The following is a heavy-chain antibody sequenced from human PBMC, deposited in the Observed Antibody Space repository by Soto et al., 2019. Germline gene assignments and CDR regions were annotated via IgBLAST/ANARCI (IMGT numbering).Heavy chain of an antibody. V-gene: IGHV4-39*01. J-gene: IGHJ5*02. CDR1: GGSISSSSYY. D-gene: IGHD6-19*01. Sequence: QLQLQESGPGLVKPSETLSLTCTVSGGSISSSSYYWGWIRQPPGKGLEWIGSIYYSGSTYYNPSLKGRVTISVDTCKSQLALKLGSVAAADTAVYYCARQDCSGWGNWFDPWGPGTLVTVSS. CDR2: IYYSGST. CDR3: ARQDCSGWGNWFDP.